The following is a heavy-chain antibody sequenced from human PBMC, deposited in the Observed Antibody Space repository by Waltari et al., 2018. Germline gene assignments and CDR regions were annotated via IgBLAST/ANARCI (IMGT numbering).Heavy chain of an antibody. CDR2: IKQDGSEK. J-gene: IGHJ4*02. CDR1: GFTFSSYR. V-gene: IGHV3-7*01. D-gene: IGHD3-10*01. Sequence: EVQLVESGGGLVQPGGSLRLSCDASGFTFSSYRMSWVRQAPGKGLEWVANIKQDGSEKYYVVSVKGRFTISRDNAKNSLYLQMNSLRAEDTAVYYCASGSGSLGYWGQGTLVTVSS. CDR3: ASGSGSLGY.